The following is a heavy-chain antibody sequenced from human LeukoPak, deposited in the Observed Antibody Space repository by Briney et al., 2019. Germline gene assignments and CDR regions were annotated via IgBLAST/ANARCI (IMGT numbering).Heavy chain of an antibody. V-gene: IGHV4-59*08. CDR2: IFYSGKT. CDR1: GGSISGFY. D-gene: IGHD3-10*01. CDR3: ARYDRGLSKYLDL. Sequence: PSETLSLTCTVSGGSISGFYWSWIRQPPGKGLEWIGWIFYSGKTLCNASLKSRVTISLDESDNQFSLNLRFVTAADTAIYYCARYDRGLSKYLDLWGQGTLVTVSS. J-gene: IGHJ4*02.